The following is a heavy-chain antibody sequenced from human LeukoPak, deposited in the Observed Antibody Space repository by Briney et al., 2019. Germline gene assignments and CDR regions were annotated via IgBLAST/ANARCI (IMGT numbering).Heavy chain of an antibody. Sequence: ASVKVSCKASGYTFTGYYMHWVRQAPGQGLEWMGRINPNSGGTNYAQKFQGRVIMTRDTSINTAYMELRRLRSDDMAVYYCARGGYYYGSGSPPHFDYWGQGTLVTVSS. CDR3: ARGGYYYGSGSPPHFDY. V-gene: IGHV1-2*06. CDR2: INPNSGGT. J-gene: IGHJ4*02. D-gene: IGHD3-10*01. CDR1: GYTFTGYY.